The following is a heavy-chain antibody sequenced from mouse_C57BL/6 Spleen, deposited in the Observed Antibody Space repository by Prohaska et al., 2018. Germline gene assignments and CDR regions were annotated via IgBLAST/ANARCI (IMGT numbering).Heavy chain of an antibody. J-gene: IGHJ2*01. D-gene: IGHD1-3*01. V-gene: IGHV6-3*01. Sequence: EVKLEESGGGLVQPGGSMKLSCVASGFTFSNYWMNWVRQSPEKGLKWVAQIRLKSDNYATQYAESGKVRFTISRDDSKRSVYLQMNNLRAEDTGSYYCTAPAGSSDYWGQGTTLTVSS. CDR1: GFTFSNYW. CDR3: TAPAGSSDY. CDR2: IRLKSDNYAT.